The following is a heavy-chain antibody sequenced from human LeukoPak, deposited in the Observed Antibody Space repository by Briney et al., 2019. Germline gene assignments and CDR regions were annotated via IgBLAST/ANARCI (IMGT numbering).Heavy chain of an antibody. D-gene: IGHD6-19*01. Sequence: SETLSLTCTVSGGSISSYYWSWIRQPAGKGLEWIGRIYSSGSTNYNPSLKSRVTISVDTSKNQFSLKLSSVTAADTAVYYCARVSSTGRYDYWGQGTLVTVSS. V-gene: IGHV4-4*07. CDR1: GGSISSYY. J-gene: IGHJ4*02. CDR2: IYSSGST. CDR3: ARVSSTGRYDY.